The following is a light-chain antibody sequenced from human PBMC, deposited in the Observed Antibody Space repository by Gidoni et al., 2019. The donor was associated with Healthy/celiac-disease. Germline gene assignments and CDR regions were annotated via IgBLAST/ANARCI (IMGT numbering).Light chain of an antibody. J-gene: IGLJ1*01. CDR1: NIGSKN. V-gene: IGLV3-9*01. Sequence: SYELTQPLSVSVALGQTARITCGGNNIGSKNVHWYQQKPAQAPVLVIYRDSNRPSGIPERFSGSNSGNTATLTISRAQAGDEADYYCQVWDISTGVFGTGTKVTVL. CDR2: RDS. CDR3: QVWDISTGV.